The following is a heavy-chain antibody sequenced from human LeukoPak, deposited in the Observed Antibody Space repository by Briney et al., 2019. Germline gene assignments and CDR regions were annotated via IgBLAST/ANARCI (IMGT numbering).Heavy chain of an antibody. Sequence: GGSLRLSCAASGFTFSLYAMTWVRQTPEKGLEWVSTIDGDGANTYYADSVRGRFTISRDNSKNTLSLQMTSLRAEDTAVYYCARAKFDSSRYYYRGFDIWGQGTMVTVSP. CDR2: IDGDGANT. D-gene: IGHD3-22*01. V-gene: IGHV3-23*01. CDR1: GFTFSLYA. CDR3: ARAKFDSSRYYYRGFDI. J-gene: IGHJ3*02.